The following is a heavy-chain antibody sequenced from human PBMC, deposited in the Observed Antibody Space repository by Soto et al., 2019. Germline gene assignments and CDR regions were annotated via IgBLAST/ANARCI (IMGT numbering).Heavy chain of an antibody. V-gene: IGHV4-59*01. CDR1: GDSMSGYY. CDR2: IYYSGNT. D-gene: IGHD2-15*01. Sequence: SETLSLTCTVSGDSMSGYYGSWIRQPPGKGLEWIGYIYYSGNTNYNPSLKSRVTISVDTSKRQLSLKLSAVTAAGTAVYFCARYGYSNSFDPWGQGTLVTVSS. J-gene: IGHJ5*02. CDR3: ARYGYSNSFDP.